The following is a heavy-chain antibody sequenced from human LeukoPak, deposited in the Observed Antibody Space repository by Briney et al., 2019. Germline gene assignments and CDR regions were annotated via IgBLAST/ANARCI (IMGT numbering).Heavy chain of an antibody. D-gene: IGHD1-26*01. Sequence: GSLRLSCAASGFTFSNAWMSWVRQPPGKGLEWIGEIFYSGSTYYNPSLKSRVTISVDTSKNQFSLKLSSVTAADTAVYYCARHPLGVGATNFDYWGRGTLVTVSS. V-gene: IGHV4-4*02. CDR1: GFTFSNAW. J-gene: IGHJ4*02. CDR2: IFYSGST. CDR3: ARHPLGVGATNFDY.